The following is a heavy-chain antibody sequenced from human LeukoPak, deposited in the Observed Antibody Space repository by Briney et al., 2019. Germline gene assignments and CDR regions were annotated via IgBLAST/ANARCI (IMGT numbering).Heavy chain of an antibody. CDR2: INPNSGGT. J-gene: IGHJ4*02. CDR3: ARSVPTYYYDSSYSFDY. Sequence: SVNVSRQPSVWSLTQYYMHELRQAPGREVDWMGWINPNSGGTNYAQKFQGRVTMTRDTSISTAYMELSRLRSDDAAVYYCARSVPTYYYDSSYSFDYWGQGTLVTVSS. V-gene: IGHV1-2*02. CDR1: VWSLTQYY. D-gene: IGHD3-22*01.